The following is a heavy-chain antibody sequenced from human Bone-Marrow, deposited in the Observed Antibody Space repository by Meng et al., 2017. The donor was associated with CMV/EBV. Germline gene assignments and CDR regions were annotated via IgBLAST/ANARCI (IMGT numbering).Heavy chain of an antibody. D-gene: IGHD6-19*01. CDR1: GFTFSSYV. CDR2: IWYDGSNK. V-gene: IGHV3-33*06. CDR3: AKDQSGWYSVYYYGMDV. Sequence: GESLKISCAASGFTFSSYVMHWVRQAPGKGLEWVAVIWYDGSNKYYADSVKGRFTISRDNSKNTLYLQMNSLRAEDTAVYYCAKDQSGWYSVYYYGMDVWGQGTTVTVSS. J-gene: IGHJ6*02.